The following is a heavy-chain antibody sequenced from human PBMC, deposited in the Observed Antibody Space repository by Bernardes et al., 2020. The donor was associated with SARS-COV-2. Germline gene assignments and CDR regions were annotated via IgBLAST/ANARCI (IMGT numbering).Heavy chain of an antibody. J-gene: IGHJ6*02. Sequence: GGSLSPSCAAPGFPFVSSGMHWVRQAPGKGLEWLAVIWYVGSNQYYADSVKGGLTIPGDNSKTMLNLKMNSMRAEDTAVYYCARVLLPVYGMDVWGQGTTVTVAS. D-gene: IGHD3-10*01. V-gene: IGHV3-33*01. CDR1: GFPFVSSG. CDR3: ARVLLPVYGMDV. CDR2: IWYVGSNQ.